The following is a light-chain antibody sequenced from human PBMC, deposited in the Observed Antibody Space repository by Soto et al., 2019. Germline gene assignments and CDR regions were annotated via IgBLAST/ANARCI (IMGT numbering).Light chain of an antibody. J-gene: IGKJ3*01. CDR3: QQRSNWPVT. CDR1: QSVSSY. CDR2: DAS. Sequence: EIVLTQSPATLSLSPGERATLSCRASQSVSSYLAWYQQKPGQAPRLLIYDASNRATGIPARFSGSGSGTDFTLTISSPEPEAFAVYYCQQRSNWPVTFGPGTKVDIK. V-gene: IGKV3-11*01.